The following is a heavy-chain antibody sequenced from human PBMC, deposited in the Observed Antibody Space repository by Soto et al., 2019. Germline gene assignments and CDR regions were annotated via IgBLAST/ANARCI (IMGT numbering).Heavy chain of an antibody. Sequence: QVQLMQSGAEVKKPGASVKVSCKASGYTFTSNGIHWVRQAPGQRLEWVGWINAGNGNTEYSQKFQGRVTIIRDTTASTAYMELRAVRSEDTAVYYCARDPRAYDFWSGYNWFDPWGQGTLVTVSS. CDR2: INAGNGNT. V-gene: IGHV1-3*01. CDR3: ARDPRAYDFWSGYNWFDP. D-gene: IGHD3-3*01. J-gene: IGHJ5*02. CDR1: GYTFTSNG.